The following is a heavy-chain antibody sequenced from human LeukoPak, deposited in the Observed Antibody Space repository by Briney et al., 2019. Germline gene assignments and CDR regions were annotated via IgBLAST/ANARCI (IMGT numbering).Heavy chain of an antibody. CDR1: GGSISSSSYY. D-gene: IGHD3-22*01. J-gene: IGHJ4*02. CDR2: IYYSGST. V-gene: IGHV4-39*01. CDR3: ASGYDSSGYYYVY. Sequence: PSETLSLTCTVSGGSISSSSYYWGWIRQPPGKGLEWIGSIYYSGSTYYNPSLKSRVTISVDTSKNQFSLKLSSVTAADTAVYYCASGYDSSGYYYVYWGQGTLVTVSS.